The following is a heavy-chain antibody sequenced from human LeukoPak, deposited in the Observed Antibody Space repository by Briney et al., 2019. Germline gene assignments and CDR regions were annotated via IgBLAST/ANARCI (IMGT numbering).Heavy chain of an antibody. Sequence: SETLSLTCTVSGGSISSSSYYWGWIRQPPGKGLEWIGSIYYSGSTYYNPSLKSRVTISVDTSKNQFSLKLSSVTAADTAVYYCARHQGDYYDILTGYSQRDDAFDIWGQGTMVTVSS. CDR3: ARHQGDYYDILTGYSQRDDAFDI. J-gene: IGHJ3*02. V-gene: IGHV4-39*01. D-gene: IGHD3-9*01. CDR2: IYYSGST. CDR1: GGSISSSSYY.